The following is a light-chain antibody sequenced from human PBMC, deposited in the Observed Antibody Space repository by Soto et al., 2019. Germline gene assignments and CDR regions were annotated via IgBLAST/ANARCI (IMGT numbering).Light chain of an antibody. Sequence: DIQMTQSPSTLSASVGDRVTITCRASQNIERYMVWYQQKPGRAPSLIIYDASTLERGVPSRFSGSGPGTEFTLIISNLQPDDFATYYCQQFKDYVWTFGQGTKVDIK. V-gene: IGKV1-5*01. CDR1: QNIERY. J-gene: IGKJ1*01. CDR3: QQFKDYVWT. CDR2: DAS.